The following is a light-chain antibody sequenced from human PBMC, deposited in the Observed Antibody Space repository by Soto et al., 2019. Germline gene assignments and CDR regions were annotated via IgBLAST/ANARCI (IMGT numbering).Light chain of an antibody. CDR3: QEYNNWPPET. V-gene: IGKV3-15*01. CDR1: QSVSSN. Sequence: EIVMTQSPVTLSVSPGERATLSCRASQSVSSNLAWYQQKPGQAPSLLIYGASTRATGIPARFTGSGAWTEFILHITRLQSEDSAFYYCQEYNNWPPETFGPGTKVDIK. J-gene: IGKJ1*01. CDR2: GAS.